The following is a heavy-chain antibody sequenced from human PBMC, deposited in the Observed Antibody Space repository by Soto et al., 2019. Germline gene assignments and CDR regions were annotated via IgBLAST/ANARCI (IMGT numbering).Heavy chain of an antibody. CDR1: GFTFSSYA. V-gene: IGHV3-30-3*01. J-gene: IGHJ4*02. CDR2: ISYDGSNK. CDR3: ARAYDGDDFDY. Sequence: QVQLVESGGGVVQPGRSLRLSCAASGFTFSSYAMHWVRQAPGKGLEWVAVISYDGSNKYYADSVKGRFTISRDNSKNTLYLQMNSLRADYTAEYYGARAYDGDDFDYWGQGTLVTVSS. D-gene: IGHD4-17*01.